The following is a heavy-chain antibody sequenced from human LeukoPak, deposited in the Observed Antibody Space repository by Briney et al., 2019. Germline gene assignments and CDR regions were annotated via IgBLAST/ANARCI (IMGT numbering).Heavy chain of an antibody. CDR3: ARGQEGSDGLSRFDP. CDR2: INTSGST. CDR1: GGSISSFY. Sequence: NSSETLSLTCTVSGGSISSFYWSWIRQPAGKGLEWIGRINTSGSTNYNPSLKSRVTISVDKSNNQFSLSLRSVTAADTAVYYCARGQEGSDGLSRFDPWGQGTLVTVSS. D-gene: IGHD5-24*01. J-gene: IGHJ5*02. V-gene: IGHV4-4*07.